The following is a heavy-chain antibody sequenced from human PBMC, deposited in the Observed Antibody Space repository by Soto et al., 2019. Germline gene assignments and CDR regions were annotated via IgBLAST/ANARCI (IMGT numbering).Heavy chain of an antibody. V-gene: IGHV3-43D*04. CDR3: AKDISRITMIVVGNRFYGMDV. Sequence: GGSLRLSCAASGFTFDDYAMHWVRQAPGKGLEWVSLTSWDGGRTNYADSVKGRFTISRDNSKNSMYLQMNSLRAEDTALYYCAKDISRITMIVVGNRFYGMDVWGQGTTVTVSS. J-gene: IGHJ6*02. D-gene: IGHD3-22*01. CDR1: GFTFDDYA. CDR2: TSWDGGRT.